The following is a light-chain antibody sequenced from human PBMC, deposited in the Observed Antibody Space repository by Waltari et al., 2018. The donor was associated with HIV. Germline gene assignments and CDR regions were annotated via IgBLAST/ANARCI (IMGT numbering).Light chain of an antibody. J-gene: IGLJ3*02. V-gene: IGLV1-40*01. CDR3: QSYDISLSGWV. CDR2: GNT. Sequence: QSVLTQPPSVSGAPGRRVTISCTGSSSNIGAGYDVHWYQQLPGTAPKVLIYGNTYRPSGVPDRFSGSKSGSSASLLITGLQAEDDADYYCQSYDISLSGWVFGGGTKLTVL. CDR1: SSNIGAGYD.